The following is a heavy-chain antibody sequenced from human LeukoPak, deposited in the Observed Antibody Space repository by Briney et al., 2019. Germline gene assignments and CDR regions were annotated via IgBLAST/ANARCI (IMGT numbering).Heavy chain of an antibody. J-gene: IGHJ4*02. CDR2: ISSNGGST. D-gene: IGHD3-10*01. Sequence: GGSLRLSCSASGFTFSSYAMHWVRQAPGKGLEYVSAISSNGGSTYYADPVKGRFTISRDNSKNTLYLQMSSLRAQDPAVYYCWGITMVRGVIIPQDYWGQGTLVTVSS. V-gene: IGHV3-64D*06. CDR1: GFTFSSYA. CDR3: WGITMVRGVIIPQDY.